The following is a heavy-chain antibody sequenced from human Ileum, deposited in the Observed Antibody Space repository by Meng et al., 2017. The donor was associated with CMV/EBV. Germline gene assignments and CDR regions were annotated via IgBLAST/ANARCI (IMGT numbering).Heavy chain of an antibody. V-gene: IGHV4-34*01. CDR1: GGSFIDYF. D-gene: IGHD1-26*01. CDR2: INHKGNT. CDR3: VRRGRGSEP. J-gene: IGHJ5*02. Sequence: VQLHTWGSGLLTPSETLSLTCPVYGGSFIDYFWTWIRQSPGKGLESIGEINHKGNTKYNPSLKSRVTISKDTSKKQFSLRMTSVTAADTATYYCVRRGRGSEPWGQGTLVTVS.